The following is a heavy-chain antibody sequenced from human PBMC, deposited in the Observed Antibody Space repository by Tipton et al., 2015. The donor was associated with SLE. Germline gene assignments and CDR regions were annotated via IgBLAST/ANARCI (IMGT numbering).Heavy chain of an antibody. CDR2: MPHGGGT. CDR1: GGSISTGAYY. V-gene: IGHV4-39*07. J-gene: IGHJ4*02. Sequence: TLSLTCTVSGGSISTGAYYWGWIRQPPGKGMEWIGSMPHGGGTFCSPSLKSRVAISLDTSMNQFSLKLSSVPAADTAVYYCARDARYSSRRDFDSWGQGTLVTVSS. CDR3: ARDARYSSRRDFDS. D-gene: IGHD6-13*01.